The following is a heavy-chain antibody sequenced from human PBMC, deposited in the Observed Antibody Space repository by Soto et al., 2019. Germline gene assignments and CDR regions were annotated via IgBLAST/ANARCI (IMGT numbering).Heavy chain of an antibody. CDR1: GFTFDDYA. CDR3: ANTRGIVGATAGVLDYYYYYYGMDV. CDR2: IYSGGST. D-gene: IGHD1-26*01. Sequence: GGSLRLSCEVSGFTFDDYAMHWVRQAPGKGLEWVSVIYSGGSTYYADSVKGRFTISRDNSKNTLYLQMNSLRAEDTAVYYCANTRGIVGATAGVLDYYYYYYGMDVWGQGTTVTVSS. V-gene: IGHV3-23*03. J-gene: IGHJ6*02.